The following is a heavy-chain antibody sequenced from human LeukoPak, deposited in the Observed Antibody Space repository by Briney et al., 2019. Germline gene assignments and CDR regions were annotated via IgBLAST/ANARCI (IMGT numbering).Heavy chain of an antibody. J-gene: IGHJ4*02. Sequence: ASVKVSCKTSGYNFNRYTITWVRQAAGQGLEWMGWVSTSNGATNYAEKFQGRVTMTTETVTKTAYMELRRLQSGDTAMYFCARVSDTSMVTPGFDSWGQGTLVTVSS. CDR1: GYNFNRYT. V-gene: IGHV1-18*01. D-gene: IGHD5-18*01. CDR3: ARVSDTSMVTPGFDS. CDR2: VSTSNGAT.